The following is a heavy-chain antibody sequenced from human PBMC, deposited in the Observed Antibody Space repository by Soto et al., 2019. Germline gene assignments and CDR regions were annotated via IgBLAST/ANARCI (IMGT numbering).Heavy chain of an antibody. CDR3: ARGWGRIFDY. V-gene: IGHV4-34*01. J-gene: IGHJ4*02. Sequence: QVQLQQWGAGLLKPSETLSLTCAVYGGSFSGYYWNWIRQPPGKGLEWIGEINHSGSTNYNPSLKSRDTLSVDTSKTQFSLKLSSVTAAATAVYYCARGWGRIFDYWGQGTLVTVSS. D-gene: IGHD7-27*01. CDR2: INHSGST. CDR1: GGSFSGYY.